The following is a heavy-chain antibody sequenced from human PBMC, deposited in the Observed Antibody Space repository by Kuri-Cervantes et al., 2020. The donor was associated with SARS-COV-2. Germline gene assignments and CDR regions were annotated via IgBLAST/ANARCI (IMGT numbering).Heavy chain of an antibody. CDR2: ISGSGGST. V-gene: IGHV3-23*01. J-gene: IGHJ4*02. CDR1: GFTFSSYG. Sequence: GGSLRLSCAASGFTFSSYGMHWVRQAPGKGLEWVSAISGSGGSTYYADSVKGRFTISRDNSENTLYLQMNSLRAEDTAVYYCAKDEGDIVVVPAATGYWGQGTLVTVSS. D-gene: IGHD2-2*01. CDR3: AKDEGDIVVVPAATGY.